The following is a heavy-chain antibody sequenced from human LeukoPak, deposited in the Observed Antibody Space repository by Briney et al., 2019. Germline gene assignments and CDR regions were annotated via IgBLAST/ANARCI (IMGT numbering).Heavy chain of an antibody. CDR2: IYHSGST. J-gene: IGHJ3*02. Sequence: SETLSLTCTVSGYSISSGYYWGWIRQPPGKGLEWIGSIYHSGSTYYNPSLKSRVTISVDTSKNQFSLKLSSVTAADTAVYYCARLGELSAFDIWGQGTMVTASS. V-gene: IGHV4-38-2*02. CDR1: GYSISSGYY. CDR3: ARLGELSAFDI. D-gene: IGHD3-10*01.